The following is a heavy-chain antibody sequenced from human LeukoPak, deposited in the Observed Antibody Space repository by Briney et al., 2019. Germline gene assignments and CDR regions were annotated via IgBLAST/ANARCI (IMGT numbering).Heavy chain of an antibody. CDR3: ARERDMSFDP. V-gene: IGHV4-39*07. Sequence: SETLSPTCTVSGDSIRNTDAYYWAWIRQPPGKGLEWIGSIDYRSAHYKPSLKGRVTMSVDTSKNQFSLKLSSVTAADTAVYYCARERDMSFDPWGQGTLVTVSS. J-gene: IGHJ5*02. D-gene: IGHD2-15*01. CDR1: GDSIRNTDAYY. CDR2: IDYRSA.